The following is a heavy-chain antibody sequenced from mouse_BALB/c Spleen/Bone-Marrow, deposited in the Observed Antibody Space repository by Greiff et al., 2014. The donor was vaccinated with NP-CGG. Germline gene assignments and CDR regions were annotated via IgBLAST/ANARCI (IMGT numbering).Heavy chain of an antibody. CDR3: SREGAY. V-gene: IGHV1S81*02. Sequence: VQLVESGAELMKPGASVKLSCKASGYTFTSYYMYWVKQRPGQGLEWIGEITPSNGDTNFNEKFKSKATLTVDKSSSTAYMQLSSLTSEDSAVYYCSREGAYWGQGTLVTVSA. J-gene: IGHJ3*01. CDR2: ITPSNGDT. CDR1: GYTFTSYY.